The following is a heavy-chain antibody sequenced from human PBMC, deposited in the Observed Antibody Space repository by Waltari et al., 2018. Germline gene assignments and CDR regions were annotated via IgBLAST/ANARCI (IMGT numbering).Heavy chain of an antibody. CDR3: ARRDDFWSGSFDY. CDR2: IYPDDSDT. V-gene: IGHV5-51*01. J-gene: IGHJ4*02. Sequence: EVQLVQSGAEVKKPGESLQISCKVSGYIFTNYWIGWVRQLPGKGLEWMGIIYPDDSDTRYSPSFQGQVTISVDKSISTAYLQWSSLKASDTAMYYCARRDDFWSGSFDYWGQGALVTVSS. CDR1: GYIFTNYW. D-gene: IGHD3-3*01.